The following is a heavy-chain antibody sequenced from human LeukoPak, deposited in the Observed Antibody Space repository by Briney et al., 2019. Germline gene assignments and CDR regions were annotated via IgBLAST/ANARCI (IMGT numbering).Heavy chain of an antibody. D-gene: IGHD4-17*01. V-gene: IGHV3-23*01. CDR2: ISGSGGST. Sequence: GGSLRLSCAASGFTFSSYAMSWVRQAPGKGLEWVSAISGSGGSTYYADSLKGRFTISRDNSKNTLYLQMDSLRAEDTAGYYCAKGRNDYGDASLNYWGQGTLVTVSS. J-gene: IGHJ4*02. CDR3: AKGRNDYGDASLNY. CDR1: GFTFSSYA.